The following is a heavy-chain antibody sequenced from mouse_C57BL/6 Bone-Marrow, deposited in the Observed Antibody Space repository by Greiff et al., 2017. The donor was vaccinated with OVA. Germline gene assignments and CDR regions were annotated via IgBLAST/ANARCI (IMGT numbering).Heavy chain of an antibody. CDR2: INPSSGYT. CDR3: ARRYSNYPFYAMDY. J-gene: IGHJ4*01. V-gene: IGHV1-4*01. CDR1: GYTFTSYR. Sequence: VQLQQSGAELARPGASVKMSCKASGYTFTSYRMHWVKQRPGQGLEWIGYINPSSGYTKYNQKFKDKATLTADKSSSTAYMQLSSLTSEDSAVYYCARRYSNYPFYAMDYWGQGTSVTVSS. D-gene: IGHD2-5*01.